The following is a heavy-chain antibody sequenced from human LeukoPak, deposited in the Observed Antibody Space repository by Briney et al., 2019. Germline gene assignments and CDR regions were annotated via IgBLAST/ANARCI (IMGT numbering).Heavy chain of an antibody. CDR2: IYYSGST. V-gene: IGHV4-39*07. Sequence: SETLSLTCTVSGGSISSSSYYWGWIRQPPGKGLEWIGSIYYSGSTYYNPSLKSRVTISVDTSKNQFSLKLSSVTAADTAVYYCARYMSSSGYYNWFDPWGQGTLVTVSS. D-gene: IGHD3-22*01. CDR1: GGSISSSSYY. J-gene: IGHJ5*02. CDR3: ARYMSSSGYYNWFDP.